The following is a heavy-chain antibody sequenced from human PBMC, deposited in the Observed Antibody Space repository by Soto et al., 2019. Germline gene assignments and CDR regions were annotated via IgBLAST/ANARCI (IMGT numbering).Heavy chain of an antibody. Sequence: ASVKVSCKASGYTFTSYGISWVRQAPGQGLEWMGWISAYNGNTNYAQKLQGRVTMTTDTSTSTAYMELRSLRSDDTAVYYCARALPYYYDSRGYYPDYWGQGTLVTVSS. J-gene: IGHJ4*02. CDR3: ARALPYYYDSRGYYPDY. CDR1: GYTFTSYG. V-gene: IGHV1-18*01. D-gene: IGHD3-22*01. CDR2: ISAYNGNT.